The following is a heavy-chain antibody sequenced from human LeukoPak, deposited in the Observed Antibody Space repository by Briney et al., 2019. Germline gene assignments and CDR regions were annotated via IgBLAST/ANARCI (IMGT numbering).Heavy chain of an antibody. J-gene: IGHJ4*02. CDR3: ARTDTAMVNSDY. D-gene: IGHD5-18*01. CDR2: IIPIFGTA. V-gene: IGHV1-69*01. CDR1: GGTFISYA. Sequence: GSSVKVSCKASGGTFISYAISWVRQAPGQGLGWMGGIIPIFGTANYAQKFQGRVTITADESTSTAYMELSSLRSEDTAVYYCARTDTAMVNSDYWGQGTLVTVSS.